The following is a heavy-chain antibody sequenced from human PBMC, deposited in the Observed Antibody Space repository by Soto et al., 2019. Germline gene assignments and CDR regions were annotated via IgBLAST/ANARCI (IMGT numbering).Heavy chain of an antibody. Sequence: SVKVSCKASGGTFSSYTISWVRQAPGQGLEWMGRIIPILGIANYAQKFQGRVTITADKSTSTAYMELSSLRSEDTAVYYCARGGIAAVRIFDYWGQGTLVTVSS. CDR1: GGTFSSYT. D-gene: IGHD6-13*01. CDR3: ARGGIAAVRIFDY. CDR2: IIPILGIA. J-gene: IGHJ4*02. V-gene: IGHV1-69*02.